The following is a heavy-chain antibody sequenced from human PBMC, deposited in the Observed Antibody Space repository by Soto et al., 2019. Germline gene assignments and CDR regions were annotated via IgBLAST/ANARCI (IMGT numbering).Heavy chain of an antibody. D-gene: IGHD3-3*01. V-gene: IGHV3-30*18. J-gene: IGHJ6*02. Sequence: GGSLRLSCAASGFTFSSYGMHWVRQAPGKGLEWVAVISYDGSNKYYADSVKGRFTISRDNSKNTLYLQMNSLRAEDTAVYYCAKDRALTIFGVATNGGMDVWGQGTTVTVSS. CDR1: GFTFSSYG. CDR2: ISYDGSNK. CDR3: AKDRALTIFGVATNGGMDV.